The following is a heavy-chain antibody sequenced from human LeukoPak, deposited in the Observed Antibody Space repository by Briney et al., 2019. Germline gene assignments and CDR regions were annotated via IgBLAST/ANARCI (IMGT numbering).Heavy chain of an antibody. Sequence: SQTLSLTCAISGDSFSGNSVTWNWIRQSPSRGLEWLGRTYYRSTWYNDYAVSVRGRITVNPDTSKNQFSLHLSSVTPEDTAVYYCARRLTQYDCFDPWGQGILVTVSS. V-gene: IGHV6-1*01. J-gene: IGHJ5*02. CDR2: TYYRSTWYN. CDR3: ARRLTQYDCFDP. CDR1: GDSFSGNSVT. D-gene: IGHD2-2*01.